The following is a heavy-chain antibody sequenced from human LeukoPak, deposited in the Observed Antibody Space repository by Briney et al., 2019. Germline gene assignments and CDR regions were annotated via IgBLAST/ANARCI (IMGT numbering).Heavy chain of an antibody. CDR2: INHSGST. D-gene: IGHD6-13*01. J-gene: IGHJ4*02. CDR1: GGSFSGYY. CDR3: ARHRGIAAAGLDY. V-gene: IGHV4-34*01. Sequence: SETLSLTCAVYGGSFSGYYWSWIRQPPGKGLEWIGEINHSGSTNYNPSLKSRVTISVDASKNQFSLKLSSVTAADTAVYYCARHRGIAAAGLDYWGQGTLVTVSS.